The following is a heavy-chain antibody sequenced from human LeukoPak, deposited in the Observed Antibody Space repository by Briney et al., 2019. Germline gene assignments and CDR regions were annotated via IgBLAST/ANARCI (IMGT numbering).Heavy chain of an antibody. V-gene: IGHV3-23*01. D-gene: IGHD5-12*01. J-gene: IGHJ4*02. Sequence: GGSLRLSCAASGFTFNSYAMSWVRQAPGKGLEWVSVIGGSNGITFYVGSVKGRFTISRDNSKDTLYLQMNSLRAEDTAVYYCARNENSGWGYFDYWGQGTLVTVSS. CDR1: GFTFNSYA. CDR2: IGGSNGIT. CDR3: ARNENSGWGYFDY.